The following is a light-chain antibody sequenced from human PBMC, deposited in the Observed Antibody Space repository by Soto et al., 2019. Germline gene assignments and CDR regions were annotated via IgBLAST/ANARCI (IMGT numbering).Light chain of an antibody. CDR2: AAS. CDR1: QSISSY. Sequence: DIQMTQSPSSLSASVVDRVTITCRASQSISSYLNWYQQKPGKAPKLLIYAASSLQSGDTSRFSSSGSVTAFTLTISSLPPEDFATYFCQQSYSTPRTFGQGTKVEIK. V-gene: IGKV1-39*01. J-gene: IGKJ1*01. CDR3: QQSYSTPRT.